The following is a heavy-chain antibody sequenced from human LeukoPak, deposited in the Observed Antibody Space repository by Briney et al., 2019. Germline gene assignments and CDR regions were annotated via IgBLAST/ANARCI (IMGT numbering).Heavy chain of an antibody. CDR2: ISSSGSTI. CDR3: ARDRTYYDFWSGYTDTSYGMDV. J-gene: IGHJ6*02. V-gene: IGHV3-48*04. Sequence: PGGSLRLSCAASGFTFSSYSMNWVRQAPGKGLEWVSYISSSGSTIYYADSVKGRFTISRDNAKNSLYLQMNSLRAEDTAVYYCARDRTYYDFWSGYTDTSYGMDVWGQGTTVTVSS. CDR1: GFTFSSYS. D-gene: IGHD3-3*01.